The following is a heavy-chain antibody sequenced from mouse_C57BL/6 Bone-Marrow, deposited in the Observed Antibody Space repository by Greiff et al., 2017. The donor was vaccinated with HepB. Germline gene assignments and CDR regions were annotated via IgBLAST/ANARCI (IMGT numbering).Heavy chain of an antibody. Sequence: QVTLKVSGPGILQSSQTLSLTCSFSGFSLSTSGMGVSWIRQPSGKGLEWLAHIYWDDDKRYNPSLKSRLTISKDTSRNQVFLKITSVDTADTATDYCGGRALYYCGSSYDWYFDVWGTGTTVTVSS. D-gene: IGHD1-1*01. CDR1: GFSLSTSGMG. CDR2: IYWDDDK. J-gene: IGHJ1*03. CDR3: GGRALYYCGSSYDWYFDV. V-gene: IGHV8-12*01.